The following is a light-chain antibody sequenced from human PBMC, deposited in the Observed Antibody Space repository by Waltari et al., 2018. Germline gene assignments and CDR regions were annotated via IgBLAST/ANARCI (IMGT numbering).Light chain of an antibody. V-gene: IGKV3-20*01. J-gene: IGKJ1*01. Sequence: EIVLTQSPDTLSLSPGERATVSCRASQSVSNSNLAWYQQRPGQAPRLLIYGASNRATGIPDRFSGSESGTDVTLTISSLEPEDFAVYYCQQYYSSPKTFGQGTKVEIK. CDR3: QQYYSSPKT. CDR2: GAS. CDR1: QSVSNSN.